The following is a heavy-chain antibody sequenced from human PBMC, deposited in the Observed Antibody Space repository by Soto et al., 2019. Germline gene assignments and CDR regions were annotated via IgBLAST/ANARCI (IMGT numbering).Heavy chain of an antibody. D-gene: IGHD3-22*01. CDR1: VGSFSSTSW. CDR2: IYHSGST. Sequence: SEILSLTCIVSVGSFSSTSWSGCVRRPPGKGLEWIGEIYHSGSTTYNLSLKSRATISVDKSENQFSLRLKSVTAADTAVYYCASVGSDYDNSGYYLPWGPGTLVTVS. V-gene: IGHV4-4*02. J-gene: IGHJ5*02. CDR3: ASVGSDYDNSGYYLP.